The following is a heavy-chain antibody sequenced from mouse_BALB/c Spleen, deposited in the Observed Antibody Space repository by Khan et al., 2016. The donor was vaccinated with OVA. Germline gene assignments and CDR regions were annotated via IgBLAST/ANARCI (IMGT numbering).Heavy chain of an antibody. D-gene: IGHD2-1*01. V-gene: IGHV3-1*02. CDR3: ARDGNYIDY. CDR2: IYYSGNI. CDR1: GYSITSGYS. J-gene: IGHJ4*01. Sequence: EVQLVESGPDLVKPFQSLSLTCTVTGYSITSGYSWHWIRQFPGNKLEWVGYIYYSGNINYNPSLKSRISITRDTSKNQFFLQLDSVTTEATDTYYCARDGNYIDYWGHGTSVTVSS.